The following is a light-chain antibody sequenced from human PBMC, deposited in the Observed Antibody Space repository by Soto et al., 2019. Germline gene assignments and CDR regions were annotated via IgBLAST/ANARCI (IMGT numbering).Light chain of an antibody. CDR2: KGT. J-gene: IGLJ1*01. CDR1: SSDVGAYNS. Sequence: QSALSQPASVSGSPGQSITISCTGTSSDVGAYNSVSWYQQKPDKAPQIIIYKGTQRPSGVSNRFSGSTSGNAASLTVSGLQADDEADYFCCSSAPESTYVFGTGTKLT. V-gene: IGLV2-23*01. CDR3: CSSAPESTYV.